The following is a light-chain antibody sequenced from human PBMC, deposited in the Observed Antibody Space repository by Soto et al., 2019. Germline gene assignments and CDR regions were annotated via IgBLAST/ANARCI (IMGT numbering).Light chain of an antibody. CDR3: QQYYSTPT. Sequence: DIVMTQSPDSLAVSLGERATIICKSSQSVLYSSNNKNYLAWYQQKPGQPPKLLIYGASTREYGVPDRFSGSGSGTDFTLTISSLQAEDVAVYYCQQYYSTPTFGGGTKVEIK. V-gene: IGKV4-1*01. CDR1: QSVLYSSNNKNY. CDR2: GAS. J-gene: IGKJ4*01.